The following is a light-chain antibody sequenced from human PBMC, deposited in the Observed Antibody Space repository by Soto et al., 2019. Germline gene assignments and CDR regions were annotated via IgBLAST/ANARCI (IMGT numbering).Light chain of an antibody. J-gene: IGKJ5*01. CDR3: QQYGGSPIT. Sequence: EIVLTQSPGTLSLSPVESATLSFRASQSVTSSCLAWYQQKPGQAPRLLIYGASSRATGIPDRFSGSGSETDFTLTVSRLEPEDFAVYYCQQYGGSPITFGQGTRLEIK. CDR2: GAS. V-gene: IGKV3-20*01. CDR1: QSVTSSC.